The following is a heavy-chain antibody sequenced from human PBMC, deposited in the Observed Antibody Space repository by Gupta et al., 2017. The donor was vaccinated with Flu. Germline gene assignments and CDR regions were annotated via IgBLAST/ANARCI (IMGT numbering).Heavy chain of an antibody. V-gene: IGHV7-4-1*02. CDR2: INTNTGNP. Sequence: TSYAMNWVRQAPGQGLEWMGWINTNTGNPTYAQGFTGRFVFSLDTSVSTAYLQISSLKAEDTAVYYCARGPLVVPAAIDYWGQGTLVTVSS. CDR1: TSYA. D-gene: IGHD2-2*01. CDR3: ARGPLVVPAAIDY. J-gene: IGHJ4*02.